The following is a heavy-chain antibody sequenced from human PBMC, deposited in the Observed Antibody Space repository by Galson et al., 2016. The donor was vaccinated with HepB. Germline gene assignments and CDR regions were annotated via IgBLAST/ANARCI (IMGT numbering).Heavy chain of an antibody. CDR2: IYHSGST. D-gene: IGHD3-3*01. CDR1: GGSISSSNW. Sequence: TLSLTCAVSGGSISSSNWWSWVRQPPGKGLEWIGEIYHSGSTNYNPSLKSRVTISIDNSKNQFSLNLNSVTAADPAVYSCARGGGGFLQWPHGFDIWGQGTMVTVSS. V-gene: IGHV4-4*01. J-gene: IGHJ3*02. CDR3: ARGGGGFLQWPHGFDI.